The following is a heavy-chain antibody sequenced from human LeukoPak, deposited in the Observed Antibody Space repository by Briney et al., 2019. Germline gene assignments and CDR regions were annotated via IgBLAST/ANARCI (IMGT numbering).Heavy chain of an antibody. CDR1: GFTFSSYW. V-gene: IGHV3-74*01. D-gene: IGHD6-13*01. Sequence: GGSLRLSCAASGFTFSSYWMHWVRQAPGKGLVWVSRITSDGRSTSYADSVKGRFTISRDNSKNTLYLQMNSLRAEDTAVYYCAKSQPRIAAAKYNWFDPWGQGTLVTVSS. CDR2: ITSDGRST. CDR3: AKSQPRIAAAKYNWFDP. J-gene: IGHJ5*02.